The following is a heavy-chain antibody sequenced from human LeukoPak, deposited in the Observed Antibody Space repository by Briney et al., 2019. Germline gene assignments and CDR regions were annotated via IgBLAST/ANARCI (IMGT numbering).Heavy chain of an antibody. CDR2: IYSGGST. V-gene: IGHV3-66*01. CDR1: GFTVSSNY. CDR3: AISYAGRYSSGWRAAFDP. D-gene: IGHD6-19*01. J-gene: IGHJ5*02. Sequence: GGSLRLSCAASGFTVSSNYMSWVRQAPGKGLEWVSVIYSGGSTYYADSVKGRFTISRDNSKNTLYLQMNSLRAEDTAVYYCAISYAGRYSSGWRAAFDPWGQGTLVTVSS.